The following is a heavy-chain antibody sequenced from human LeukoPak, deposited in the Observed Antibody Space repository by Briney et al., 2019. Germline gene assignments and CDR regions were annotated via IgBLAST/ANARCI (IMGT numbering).Heavy chain of an antibody. Sequence: SETLSLTCAVSGGSISSSAWWCWARQPPGKGLEWIGEIHRSGSTYYNPSLESRLTMSLDKSKNQFSLNLYSVTAADTAVYFCVTGGSSWNEYWGQGTLVTVSS. D-gene: IGHD6-13*01. CDR1: GGSISSSAW. CDR2: IHRSGST. J-gene: IGHJ4*02. V-gene: IGHV4-4*02. CDR3: VTGGSSWNEY.